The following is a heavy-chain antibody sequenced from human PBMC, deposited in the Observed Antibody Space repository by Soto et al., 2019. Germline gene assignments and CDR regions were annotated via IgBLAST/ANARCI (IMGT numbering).Heavy chain of an antibody. D-gene: IGHD1-26*01. CDR2: TFTGGST. V-gene: IGHV3-53*02. CDR3: AKKPPSSIQGWAFSMDV. CDR1: GFSVTTNY. J-gene: IGHJ6*02. Sequence: EVQLVETGGGLIQPGGSLRLSCLASGFSVTTNYIIWVRQPPGKGLEWVSTTFTGGSTHYADSVKGRFSISRDNSKNTVDLQMNNLRVEDTAVYYCAKKPPSSIQGWAFSMDVWGQGTTVSVSS.